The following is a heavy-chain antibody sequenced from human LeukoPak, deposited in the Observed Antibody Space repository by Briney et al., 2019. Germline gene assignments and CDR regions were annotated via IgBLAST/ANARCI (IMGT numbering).Heavy chain of an antibody. CDR2: ISGSGGST. CDR1: GFTFSGYG. V-gene: IGHV3-23*01. Sequence: GGSLRLSCAASGFTFSGYGMSWVRQAPGKGLKWVSAISGSGGSTYYADSVKGRITISRDNSKNTLYLQMNSLRAEDTAVYYCARDQVVTFDYWGQGTLVTVSS. CDR3: ARDQVVTFDY. J-gene: IGHJ4*02. D-gene: IGHD2-2*01.